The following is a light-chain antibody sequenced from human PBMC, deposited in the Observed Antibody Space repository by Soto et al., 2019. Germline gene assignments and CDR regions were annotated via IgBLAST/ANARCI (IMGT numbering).Light chain of an antibody. J-gene: IGLJ1*01. CDR3: SSYTSSSTYV. Sequence: QSALTQPASVSGSPGQSITISCTGTSSDVGGYNYVSWYQQHPGKAPKLIIYDVSNRPSGVSNRFSGSKSGNTASLTISGLQAEDEADYYCSSYTSSSTYVFGPGTKVTVL. V-gene: IGLV2-14*01. CDR2: DVS. CDR1: SSDVGGYNY.